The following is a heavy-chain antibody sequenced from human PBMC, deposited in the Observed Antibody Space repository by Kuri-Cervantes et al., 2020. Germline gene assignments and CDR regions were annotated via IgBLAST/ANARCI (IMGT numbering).Heavy chain of an antibody. V-gene: IGHV3-73*01. J-gene: IGHJ4*02. CDR1: GFTFSGSA. D-gene: IGHD2-15*01. CDR3: TSTRNEVLLVGAGPDDY. CDR2: IRSKANSYAT. Sequence: GESLKISCAASGFTFSGSAMHWVRQASGKGLEWVGRIRSKANSYATAYAASVKGRFTISRDDSKNTAYLQMNSLKTEDTAVYYCTSTRNEVLLVGAGPDDYWGQGTLVTVSS.